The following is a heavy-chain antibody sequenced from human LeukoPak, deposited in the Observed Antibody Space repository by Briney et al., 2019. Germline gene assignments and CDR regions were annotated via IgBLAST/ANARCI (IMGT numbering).Heavy chain of an antibody. V-gene: IGHV4-39*07. Sequence: SETLSLTCTVSGDAISSSRYFWGWIRQPPGKGLEWIGSIYYSGSTYYNPSLKSRLTISVDTSKNQFSLKLSSVTAADTAIYYCARDPSLRDSKNDYWGQGTLVTVSS. CDR3: ARDPSLRDSKNDY. CDR2: IYYSGST. J-gene: IGHJ4*02. CDR1: GDAISSSRYF. D-gene: IGHD3/OR15-3a*01.